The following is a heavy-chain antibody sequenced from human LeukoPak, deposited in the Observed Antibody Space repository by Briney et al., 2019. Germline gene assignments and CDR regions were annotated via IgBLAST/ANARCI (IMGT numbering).Heavy chain of an antibody. J-gene: IGHJ3*02. D-gene: IGHD3-10*01. V-gene: IGHV4-59*01. CDR1: GGSTSSCY. CDR2: IYYSGST. Sequence: SETLSLTCTVSGGSTSSCYWSWVRQPPGKGLEYIGYIYYSGSTNYNPSLKSRVTVSVDTSKNQFSLKLRSVTAADTAVYYCARGARTLMIGGLTLTETPHSFDIWGQGTMVTFSS. CDR3: ARGARTLMIGGLTLTETPHSFDI.